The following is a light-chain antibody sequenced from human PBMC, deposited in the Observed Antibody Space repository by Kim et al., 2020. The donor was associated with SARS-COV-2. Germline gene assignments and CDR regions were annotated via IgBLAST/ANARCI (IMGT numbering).Light chain of an antibody. CDR3: QQSYTNPYT. J-gene: IGKJ2*01. V-gene: IGKV1-39*01. CDR1: QSISNY. Sequence: SASVGDRITIICRASQSISNYLNWYQQTSGKAPKLLIHGASTLQSGVPARFSGSGSGRDFTLNVSSLQPEDFATYYCQQSYTNPYTFGQGTKLEI. CDR2: GAS.